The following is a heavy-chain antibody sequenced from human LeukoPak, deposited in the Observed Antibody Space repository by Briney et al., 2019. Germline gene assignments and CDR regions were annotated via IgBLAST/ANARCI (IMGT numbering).Heavy chain of an antibody. CDR2: IYYSGST. D-gene: IGHD3-10*01. Sequence: SETLSLTCTVSGGSISSYYWSWIRQPPGKGLEWIGYIYYSGSTNYNPSLKSRVTISVDTSKNQFSLKLSSVTAADTAVYYCARHGAVGDYYGSGSYYINYYFDYWGQGTLVTVSS. CDR1: GGSISSYY. J-gene: IGHJ4*02. CDR3: ARHGAVGDYYGSGSYYINYYFDY. V-gene: IGHV4-59*08.